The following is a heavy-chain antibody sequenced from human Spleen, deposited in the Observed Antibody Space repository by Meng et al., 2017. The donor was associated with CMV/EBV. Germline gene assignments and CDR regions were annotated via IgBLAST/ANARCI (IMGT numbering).Heavy chain of an antibody. CDR1: GYTFNHYA. V-gene: IGHV1-3*04. Sequence: KASGYTFNHYAMHWVRQAPGQSPEWMGWIHTGNGNPKYAQKFQGRVTITIDTSANTGYMELNSLRSEDTAVYYCSRDSGSGWYRLDPWGQGTLVTVSS. D-gene: IGHD6-19*01. CDR2: IHTGNGNP. CDR3: SRDSGSGWYRLDP. J-gene: IGHJ5*02.